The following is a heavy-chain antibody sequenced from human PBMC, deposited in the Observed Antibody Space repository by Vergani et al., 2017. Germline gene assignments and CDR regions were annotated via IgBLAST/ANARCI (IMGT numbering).Heavy chain of an antibody. CDR3: ARDRRYYGSGSYYNADYYYGMDV. V-gene: IGHV3-21*01. D-gene: IGHD3-10*01. J-gene: IGHJ6*02. CDR2: ISSSSSYI. CDR1: GFTFSSYS. Sequence: EVQLVESGGGLVKPGGSLRLPCAASGFTFSSYSMNWVRQAPGKGLEWVSSISSSSSYIYYADSVKGRFTISRDNAKNSLYLQMNSLRAEDTAVYYCARDRRYYGSGSYYNADYYYGMDVWGQGTTVTVSS.